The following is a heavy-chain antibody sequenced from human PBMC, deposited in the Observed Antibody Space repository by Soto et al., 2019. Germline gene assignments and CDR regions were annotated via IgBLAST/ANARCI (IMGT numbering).Heavy chain of an antibody. D-gene: IGHD3-22*01. Sequence: SETLSLTCAVSGYSISSGCYWGWLRQPPGKGLEWIGSIYHGVSTYYNPSLNSRVTLSIDMTNNHVSLILNSVTAADTAVYYCQRVGPWVPYYYDSSPYTLANWFEPWGQGAMVTVSS. V-gene: IGHV4-38-2*01. CDR3: QRVGPWVPYYYDSSPYTLANWFEP. J-gene: IGHJ5*02. CDR2: IYHGVST. CDR1: GYSISSGCY.